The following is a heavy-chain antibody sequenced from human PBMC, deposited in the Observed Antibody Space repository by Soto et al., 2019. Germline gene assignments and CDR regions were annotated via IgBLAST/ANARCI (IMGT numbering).Heavy chain of an antibody. Sequence: SVTVSCKASGFTFTSSAVQWVRQARGQRLEWIGWIVVGSGNTNYAQKFQERVTITRDMSTSTAYMELSSLRSEDTAVYYCAADPLYQLLSSNWFDPWGQGSLVTVSS. D-gene: IGHD2-2*01. CDR3: AADPLYQLLSSNWFDP. J-gene: IGHJ5*02. V-gene: IGHV1-58*01. CDR2: IVVGSGNT. CDR1: GFTFTSSA.